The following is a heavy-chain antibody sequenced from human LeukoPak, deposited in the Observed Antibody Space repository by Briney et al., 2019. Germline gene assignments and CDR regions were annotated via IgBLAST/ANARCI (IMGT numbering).Heavy chain of an antibody. V-gene: IGHV1-18*01. Sequence: GASVKVSCKASGYTFTSYGISWVRQAPGQGLEWMGWISAYNGNTNYAQKLQGRVTMTTDTSTSTAYMELRSLRSDDTAVYYCARDRRSITGTSWFDPWGQGTLVTVSS. D-gene: IGHD1-7*01. CDR3: ARDRRSITGTSWFDP. J-gene: IGHJ5*02. CDR2: ISAYNGNT. CDR1: GYTFTSYG.